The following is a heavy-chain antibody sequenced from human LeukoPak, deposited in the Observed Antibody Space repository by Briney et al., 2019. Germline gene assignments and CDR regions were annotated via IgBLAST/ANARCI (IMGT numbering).Heavy chain of an antibody. Sequence: GASVKVSCKAFGGTFSSYVINWVRQAPGQGLEWMGGSIPIFGTTNYAQKFQGRVTITADESTNTVYMELSSLRSEDTAVYYCARPKGWSSSFPIPTNNWFDPWGQGTLVTVSS. CDR1: GGTFSSYV. CDR2: SIPIFGTT. J-gene: IGHJ5*02. D-gene: IGHD6-6*01. V-gene: IGHV1-69*01. CDR3: ARPKGWSSSFPIPTNNWFDP.